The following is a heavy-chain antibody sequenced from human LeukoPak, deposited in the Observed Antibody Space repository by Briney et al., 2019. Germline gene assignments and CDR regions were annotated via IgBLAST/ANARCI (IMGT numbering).Heavy chain of an antibody. J-gene: IGHJ4*02. D-gene: IGHD1-26*01. V-gene: IGHV4-34*01. CDR2: INHSGST. Sequence: SETLSLTCAVYGGSFSGYYWSWIRQPPGKGLEWIGEINHSGSTNYNPSLKSRVTISVDTSKNQFSLKLSSVTAADTAVYYCARVGTEWELDDWGQGTLVTVSS. CDR1: GGSFSGYY. CDR3: ARVGTEWELDD.